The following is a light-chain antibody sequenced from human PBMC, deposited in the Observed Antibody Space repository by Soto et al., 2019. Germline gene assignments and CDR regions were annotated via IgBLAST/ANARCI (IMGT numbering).Light chain of an antibody. CDR3: QQYGFSPIS. J-gene: IGKJ1*01. V-gene: IGKV3-20*01. Sequence: EIVLTQSPGTLSLSPGERATLSCRASQTVTNDYLAWYQQKDGQAPRLLIYDASTRATGIPDRFSGSGSGPEYTLTISRLEPEDFAVYSCQQYGFSPISFGQGTKVDIK. CDR1: QTVTNDY. CDR2: DAS.